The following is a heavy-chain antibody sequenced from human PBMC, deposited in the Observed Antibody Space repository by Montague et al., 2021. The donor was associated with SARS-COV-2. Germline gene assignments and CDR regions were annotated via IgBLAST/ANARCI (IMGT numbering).Heavy chain of an antibody. J-gene: IGHJ5*02. D-gene: IGHD1-26*01. CDR2: YYSGST. V-gene: IGHV4-59*08. CDR1: GGSISTYY. Sequence: SETLSLTCTVSGGSISTYYWSWIRQPPGKGLEWIGYYYSGSTKYNPSLKSRVTISVDTSKNQFSVKVTSVTAADTAVYYCARQGGSNYGWFDPWGQGTLVTVSS. CDR3: ARQGGSNYGWFDP.